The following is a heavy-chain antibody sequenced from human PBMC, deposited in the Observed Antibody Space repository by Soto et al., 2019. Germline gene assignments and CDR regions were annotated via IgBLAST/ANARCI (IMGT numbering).Heavy chain of an antibody. J-gene: IGHJ4*02. CDR3: ASFQF. Sequence: QVQLQPWGAGLLKPSEPLSLTCAVYGGSISDYYCRWIRQPPGKGLAWIGEINHSGSTNYNPSLKRRVSLAVDTSKNQFSLKLSSVTAADTAVYYCASFQFWGQGTLVTVSS. V-gene: IGHV4-34*01. CDR2: INHSGST. CDR1: GGSISDYY.